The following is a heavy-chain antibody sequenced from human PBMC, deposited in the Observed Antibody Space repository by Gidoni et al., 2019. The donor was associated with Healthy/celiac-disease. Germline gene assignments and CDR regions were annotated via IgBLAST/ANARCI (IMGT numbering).Heavy chain of an antibody. CDR2: IYSGGST. CDR1: GFTVSSNY. Sequence: EVQLVESGGGLVQPGGSLRLSCAASGFTVSSNYMSWVRQAPGKGLEWVSVIYSGGSTYYADSVKGRFTISRDNSKNTLYLQMNSLRAEDTAVYYCARVGYYYDSSGYYLDYWGQGTLVTVSS. V-gene: IGHV3-66*01. D-gene: IGHD3-22*01. CDR3: ARVGYYYDSSGYYLDY. J-gene: IGHJ4*02.